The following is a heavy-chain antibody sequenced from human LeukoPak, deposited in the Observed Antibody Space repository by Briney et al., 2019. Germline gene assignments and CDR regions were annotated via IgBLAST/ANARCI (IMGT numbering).Heavy chain of an antibody. CDR3: ARARSWYYYYYMDV. D-gene: IGHD6-13*01. J-gene: IGHJ6*03. CDR1: GYSISSGYY. CDR2: IYHSGST. Sequence: SETLSLTCTVSGYSISSGYYWGWIRQPPGKGLEWIGSIYHSGSTYYNPSLKSRVTISVDTSKNQFSLKLSSVTAADTAVYYCARARSWYYYYYMDVWGKGTTVTVSS. V-gene: IGHV4-38-2*02.